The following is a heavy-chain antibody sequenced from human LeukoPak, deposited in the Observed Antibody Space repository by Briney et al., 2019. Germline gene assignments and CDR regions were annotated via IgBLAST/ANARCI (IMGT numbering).Heavy chain of an antibody. Sequence: RGSLRLSCAASGFTASSDYMSWVRQAPGKGLEWVSVIYSGGSTYYADSVKGRFTISRDDSKNTLYLQMNSLRAEDTAVYYCARDLAAVNDYWGQGTLVTVSS. CDR3: ARDLAAVNDY. CDR2: IYSGGST. J-gene: IGHJ4*02. CDR1: GFTASSDY. D-gene: IGHD6-13*01. V-gene: IGHV3-53*01.